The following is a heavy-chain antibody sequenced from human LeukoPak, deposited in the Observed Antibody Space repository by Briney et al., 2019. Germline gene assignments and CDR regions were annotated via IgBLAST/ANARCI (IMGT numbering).Heavy chain of an antibody. D-gene: IGHD6-13*01. CDR2: ISGSGGTT. CDR3: AKDGSSWHNWFDP. V-gene: IGHV3-23*01. J-gene: IGHJ5*02. Sequence: GGSLRLSCAASGFTFSSYGMSWVRQAPGKGLEWVSAISGSGGTTYYADSVKGRFTISRDNSKNTLYLQMNSLRAEDTAVYYCAKDGSSWHNWFDPWGQGTLVTVSS. CDR1: GFTFSSYG.